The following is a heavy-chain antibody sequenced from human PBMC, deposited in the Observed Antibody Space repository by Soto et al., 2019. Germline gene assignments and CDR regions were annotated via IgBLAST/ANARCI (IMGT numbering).Heavy chain of an antibody. V-gene: IGHV4-30-4*01. CDR2: IFDSGST. D-gene: IGHD7-27*01. CDR3: ARVPSGDKVHY. Sequence: QVQLQASGPGLVKPSQTLSLTCTVSGGSITSDYSCWRWIRQHPGEGLEGVGHIFDSGSTYTNPSLGSQVAISLDTSKNHGSLTLSSVTATDTAVYYCARVPSGDKVHYLRQGALVAVSS. CDR1: GGSITSDYSC. J-gene: IGHJ4*02.